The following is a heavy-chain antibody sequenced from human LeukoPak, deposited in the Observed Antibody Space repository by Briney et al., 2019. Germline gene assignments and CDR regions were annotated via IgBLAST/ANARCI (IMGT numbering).Heavy chain of an antibody. V-gene: IGHV3-23*01. Sequence: PGGSLRLSCAASGFTFSSYAMSWVRQAPGKGLEWVSAISGSGGSTYYADSVKGRFTISRDNSKNTLYLQMNGLRAEDTAVYYCAKDPTRITMVREDWFDPWGQGTLVTVSS. CDR2: ISGSGGST. CDR1: GFTFSSYA. CDR3: AKDPTRITMVREDWFDP. J-gene: IGHJ5*02. D-gene: IGHD3-10*01.